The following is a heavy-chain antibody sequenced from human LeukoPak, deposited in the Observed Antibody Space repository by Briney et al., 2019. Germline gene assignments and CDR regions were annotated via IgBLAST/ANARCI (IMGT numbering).Heavy chain of an antibody. V-gene: IGHV4-61*02. CDR2: IYTSGST. CDR3: ARSGRDYYFDY. CDR1: GGSISSGSYY. J-gene: IGHJ4*02. D-gene: IGHD1-26*01. Sequence: KSSETLSLTCTVSGGSISSGSYYWSWIRQPAGKGLEWIGRIYTSGSTNYNPSLKSRVTISVDTSKNQFSLKLSSVTAADTTVYFCARSGRDYYFDYWGQGTLVTVSS.